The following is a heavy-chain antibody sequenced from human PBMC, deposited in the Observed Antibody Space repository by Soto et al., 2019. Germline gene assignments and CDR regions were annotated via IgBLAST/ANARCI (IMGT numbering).Heavy chain of an antibody. D-gene: IGHD3-10*01. CDR2: ISGSGGST. CDR1: GFTFGSYA. CDR3: AKCYDGSGTFGHFDY. J-gene: IGHJ4*02. V-gene: IGHV3-23*01. Sequence: PGGSQRLSCAASGFTFGSYAMSWVRQAPGKGLEWVSTISGSGGSTYHADSVKGRFIVSRDNSKNTLYLQMNGLRPEHTAVYYCAKCYDGSGTFGHFDYWGQGTLVTVSS.